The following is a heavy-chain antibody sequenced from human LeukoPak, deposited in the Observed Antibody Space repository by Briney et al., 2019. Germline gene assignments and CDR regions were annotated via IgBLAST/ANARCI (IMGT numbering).Heavy chain of an antibody. CDR3: ARDSGNWNYGYYYMDV. CDR1: GFTVSSNY. V-gene: IGHV3-66*01. CDR2: IYSGGST. J-gene: IGHJ6*03. D-gene: IGHD1-20*01. Sequence: GGSLRLSCAASGFTVSSNYMSWVRQAPGKGLEWVSVIYSGGSTYYADSVKGRFTISRDNAKNSLYLQMNSLRAEDTAVYYCARDSGNWNYGYYYMDVWGKGTTVTVSS.